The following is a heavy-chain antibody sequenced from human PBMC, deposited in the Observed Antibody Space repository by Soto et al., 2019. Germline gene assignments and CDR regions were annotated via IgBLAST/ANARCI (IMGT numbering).Heavy chain of an antibody. J-gene: IGHJ6*02. D-gene: IGHD3-10*01. CDR3: ARKYLPYYGSGSPYGMDV. CDR2: VNHSGST. CDR1: SGSFSGYY. Sequence: QVQLQQWGAGLLKPSETLSLTCGVYSGSFSGYYWSWIRQPPGKGLEWIGEVNHSGSTNYNPSLKSRVTISVDTSKNQFSLKLSSVTAADTALYYCARKYLPYYGSGSPYGMDVWGQGTTVTVSS. V-gene: IGHV4-34*01.